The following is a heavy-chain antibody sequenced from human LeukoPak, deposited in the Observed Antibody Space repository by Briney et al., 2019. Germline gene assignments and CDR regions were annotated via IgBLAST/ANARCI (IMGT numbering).Heavy chain of an antibody. V-gene: IGHV4-30-4*01. CDR1: GGSISSGDYY. CDR2: IYYSGST. D-gene: IGHD1-26*01. J-gene: IGHJ3*02. Sequence: PSETLSLTCTVSGGSISSGDYYWSWIRQPPGKGLEWIGYIYYSGSTYYNPSLKSRVTISVDTSKNQFSLKLSSVTAADTAVYYCARDWDFDAFDIWGQGTMVTVSS. CDR3: ARDWDFDAFDI.